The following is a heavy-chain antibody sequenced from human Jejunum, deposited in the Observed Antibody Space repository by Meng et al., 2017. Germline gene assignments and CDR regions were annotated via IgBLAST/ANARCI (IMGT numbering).Heavy chain of an antibody. J-gene: IGHJ4*02. V-gene: IGHV3-21*01. Sequence: GESLKISCAASGFTFSSHSMAWVRQSPVKGLEWVSVITNTGGWTDYAESVQGRFIISRDNAKRSLYLQMNSLRAEDTAVYFCARGSGTGSWLIDYWGRGTLVTVSS. D-gene: IGHD6-13*01. CDR2: ITNTGGWT. CDR1: GFTFSSHS. CDR3: ARGSGTGSWLIDY.